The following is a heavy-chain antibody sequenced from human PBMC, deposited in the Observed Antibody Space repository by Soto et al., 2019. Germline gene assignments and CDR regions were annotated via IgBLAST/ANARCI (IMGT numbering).Heavy chain of an antibody. CDR1: GGSFSGYY. D-gene: IGHD6-6*01. CDR2: INDSGIT. J-gene: IGHJ6*02. Sequence: EQLQQWGAEVLKPSETLSLTCVVNGGSFSGYYWSWIRQPPGKGLEWIGEINDSGITDSNPSLESRVTISVDMSKNQFSLKLNSVTAADTAVYHCARGRSSVPDRRGIGYYGLDVWGQGTTVTVSS. V-gene: IGHV4-34*01. CDR3: ARGRSSVPDRRGIGYYGLDV.